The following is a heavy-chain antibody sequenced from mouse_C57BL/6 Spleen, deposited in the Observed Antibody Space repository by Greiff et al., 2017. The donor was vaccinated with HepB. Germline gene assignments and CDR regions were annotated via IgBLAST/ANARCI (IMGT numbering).Heavy chain of an antibody. D-gene: IGHD2-3*01. Sequence: EVQLQQSGPELVKPGASVKIPCKASGYTFTDYNMDWVKQSHGKSLEWIGDINPNNGGTIYNQKFKGKATLTVDKSSSTAYMELRSLTSEDTAVYYCARYGGYYEYFDVWGTGTTVTVSS. CDR1: GYTFTDYN. V-gene: IGHV1-18*01. J-gene: IGHJ1*03. CDR2: INPNNGGT. CDR3: ARYGGYYEYFDV.